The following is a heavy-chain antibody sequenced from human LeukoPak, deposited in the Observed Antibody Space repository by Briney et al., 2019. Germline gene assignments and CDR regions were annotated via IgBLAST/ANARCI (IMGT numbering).Heavy chain of an antibody. CDR2: INPSGGST. D-gene: IGHD5-24*01. CDR3: ARIRDGYNDAYDI. V-gene: IGHV1-46*01. J-gene: IGHJ3*02. Sequence: ASVKVSCKASGYTFTSYYMHWVRQAPGQGLEWMGIINPSGGSTSYAQNFQGRVTMTRDTSASTVYMELSSLRSEDTAIYYCARIRDGYNDAYDIWGQGTVVTVPS. CDR1: GYTFTSYY.